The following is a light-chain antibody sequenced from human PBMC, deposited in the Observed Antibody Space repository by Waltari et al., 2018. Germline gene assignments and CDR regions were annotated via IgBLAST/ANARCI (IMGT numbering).Light chain of an antibody. CDR1: QSISTW. J-gene: IGKJ4*01. V-gene: IGKV1-5*03. CDR2: KAS. Sequence: DIQLTQSPSTLSASVGARFTITCRASQSISTWLAWYQQKPGKAPKLLLYKASTLESGVPSRFSGSGSGTEFTLTISSLQPDDFATYYCQQYNSYSLLTFGGGTKVEIK. CDR3: QQYNSYSLLT.